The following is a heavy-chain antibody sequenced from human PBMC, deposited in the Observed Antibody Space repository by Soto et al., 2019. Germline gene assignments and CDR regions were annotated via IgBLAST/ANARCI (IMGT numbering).Heavy chain of an antibody. D-gene: IGHD1-7*01. V-gene: IGHV3-21*01. Sequence: GGCLRRSWAGSGSTFSSHATVWVGQAPGKGLEWVSSISSSGTYVYYADSVEGRFTIFRDDARNSVYLQMNSLTVEDTAVYYCARDVNYQEFWGQVPTITVSS. CDR1: GSTFSSHA. CDR3: ARDVNYQEF. J-gene: IGHJ4*02. CDR2: ISSSGTYV.